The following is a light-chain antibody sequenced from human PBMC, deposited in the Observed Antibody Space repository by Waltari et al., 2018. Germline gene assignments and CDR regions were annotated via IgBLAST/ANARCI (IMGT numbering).Light chain of an antibody. CDR3: SSYTPTSILV. J-gene: IGLJ2*01. CDR2: DVT. Sequence: QSALTHPASVSGSPGQSLTLSCPRTSSDLGSSTYLSWYQQPPGTPPKPLIYDVTKRPSGVSGRFSGSKSGNTASLTISGLQPEDEADYFCSSYTPTSILVFGGGTKLTV. V-gene: IGLV2-14*03. CDR1: SSDLGSSTY.